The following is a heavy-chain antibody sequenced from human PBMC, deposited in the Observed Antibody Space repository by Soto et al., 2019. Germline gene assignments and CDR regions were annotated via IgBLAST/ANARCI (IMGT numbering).Heavy chain of an antibody. CDR3: VRDAGSLGY. D-gene: IGHD3-10*01. CDR2: ITSGSSTI. V-gene: IGHV3-48*01. Sequence: PGGSLRLSCVVSGFTFSSYSMDWVRQAPGKGLEWVSYITSGSSTIHYADSVKGRFTISRDNAKNSVFLQMNSLRVEDTAVYYCVRDAGSLGYWGQGTLGTVSS. CDR1: GFTFSSYS. J-gene: IGHJ4*02.